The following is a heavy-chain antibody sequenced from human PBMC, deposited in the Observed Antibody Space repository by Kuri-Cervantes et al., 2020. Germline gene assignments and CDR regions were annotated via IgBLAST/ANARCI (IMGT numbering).Heavy chain of an antibody. V-gene: IGHV1-3*04. CDR3: ARDLTIAVAGLVY. Sequence: ASVKVSCKASGYTFTSYAIHWVRQAPGQRLEWMGWINTGNGKTKYSQKFQGRVTITRDTSASTAYMDLSSLRSEDTAVYYCARDLTIAVAGLVYWGQGTLVTVSS. CDR2: INTGNGKT. J-gene: IGHJ4*02. CDR1: GYTFTSYA. D-gene: IGHD6-19*01.